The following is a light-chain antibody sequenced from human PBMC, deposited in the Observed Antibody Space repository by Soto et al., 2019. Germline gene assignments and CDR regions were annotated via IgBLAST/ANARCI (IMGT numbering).Light chain of an antibody. CDR1: SSNIGGNS. J-gene: IGLJ1*01. CDR2: DDD. CDR3: GSRHSSLSAYV. V-gene: IGLV1-51*01. Sequence: QSVLTQPPSVSAAPGQRVTISCSGSSSNIGGNSVSWYQQLPGTAPKLLIYDDDKRPSGIPDRFSGSKSGTSATLGITGFQTGDEADYYCGSRHSSLSAYVFGTGTKVTVL.